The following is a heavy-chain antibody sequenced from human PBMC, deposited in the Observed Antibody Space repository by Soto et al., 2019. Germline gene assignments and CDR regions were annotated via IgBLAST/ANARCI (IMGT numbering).Heavy chain of an antibody. CDR1: GYTFTRSA. CDR2: INAGNGNT. V-gene: IGHV1-3*01. Sequence: ASVEVSCKASGYTFTRSALHWVRQAPGPRLEWMGWINAGNGNTKYSQKFQGRVTITRDTSASTAYMELSSLRSEDTAVYYCGVSAGLDVWGQGTRVTVSS. J-gene: IGHJ4*02. D-gene: IGHD6-13*01. CDR3: GVSAGLDV.